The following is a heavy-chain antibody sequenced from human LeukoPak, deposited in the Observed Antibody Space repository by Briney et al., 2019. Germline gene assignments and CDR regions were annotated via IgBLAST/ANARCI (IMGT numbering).Heavy chain of an antibody. CDR2: INHSGST. J-gene: IGHJ5*02. Sequence: GSLRLSCASSGFTFSSYSMNSVRQPPGKGLEWMGEINHSGSTNYNPSLKSLVTISVDTSKNQFSLKLSAVTAADTAVYYCASRRYCTNGVCYIPWGQGTLVTVSS. D-gene: IGHD2-8*01. CDR1: GFTFSSYS. CDR3: ASRRYCTNGVCYIP. V-gene: IGHV4-34*01.